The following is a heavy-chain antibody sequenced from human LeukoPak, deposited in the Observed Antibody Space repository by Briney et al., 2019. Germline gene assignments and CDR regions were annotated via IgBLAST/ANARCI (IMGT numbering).Heavy chain of an antibody. CDR2: LSGSGGSS. CDR3: AKAFNYGSGYNYKTFDS. CDR1: GFTFSTYA. J-gene: IGHJ4*02. D-gene: IGHD3-10*01. V-gene: IGHV3-23*01. Sequence: GGSLRLSCAASGFTFSTYAMSWVRQAPGKGLEWVSALSGSGGSSYHADSVRGRFTISRDNSKSALYLQMNSLRAEDTALYYCAKAFNYGSGYNYKTFDSWGQGTLVTVSS.